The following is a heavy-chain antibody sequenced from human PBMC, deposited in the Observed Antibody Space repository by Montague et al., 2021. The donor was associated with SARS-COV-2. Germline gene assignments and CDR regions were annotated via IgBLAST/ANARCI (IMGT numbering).Heavy chain of an antibody. CDR3: ARDARRNSGSYLVY. J-gene: IGHJ4*02. Sequence: SLRLSCAASGFTFSSYAMHWVRQAPGKGLEWVAVISYDGSNKYYADSVKGRFTISRDNSKNTLYLQMNSLRAEDTAVYYCARDARRNSGSYLVYWGQGTLVTVSS. CDR1: GFTFSSYA. V-gene: IGHV3-30-3*01. D-gene: IGHD1-26*01. CDR2: ISYDGSNK.